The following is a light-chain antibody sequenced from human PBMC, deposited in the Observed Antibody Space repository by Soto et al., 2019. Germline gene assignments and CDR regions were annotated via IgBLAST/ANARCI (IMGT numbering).Light chain of an antibody. CDR2: SAS. CDR3: QQYNNWPPIT. Sequence: EIVLTQSPGTLSLSPGERATLSCRASQSVSSSYLAWYQQKPGQAPRLLIYSASTRATGLPARFSGSGSGTEFPLTISSLQSEDFAVYYCQQYNNWPPITFGGGTKVEIK. CDR1: QSVSSSY. J-gene: IGKJ4*01. V-gene: IGKV3-15*01.